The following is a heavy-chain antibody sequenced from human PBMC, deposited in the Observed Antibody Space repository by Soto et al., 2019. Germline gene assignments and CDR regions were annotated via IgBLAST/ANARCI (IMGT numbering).Heavy chain of an antibody. J-gene: IGHJ4*02. CDR1: GFTFSSYW. CDR3: ARGSITGRNDY. Sequence: PGGSLRLSCAASGFTFSSYWMSWVRQAPGKGLEWVANIKQDGSEKYYVDSVKGRFTISRDNAKSSLYLQMNSLRAEDTAVYYCARGSITGRNDYWGQGTLVTVSS. D-gene: IGHD1-20*01. V-gene: IGHV3-7*03. CDR2: IKQDGSEK.